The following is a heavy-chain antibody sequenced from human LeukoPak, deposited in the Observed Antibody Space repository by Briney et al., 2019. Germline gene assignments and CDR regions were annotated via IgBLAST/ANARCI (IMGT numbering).Heavy chain of an antibody. CDR3: ARAATMKPRDFDY. V-gene: IGHV3-48*04. CDR2: ISSSSSTI. CDR1: GFTFSCYS. D-gene: IGHD3-22*01. J-gene: IGHJ4*02. Sequence: GGSLRLSCAASGFTFSCYSMNWVRQAPGKGLEWVSYISSSSSTIYYADSVKGRFTISTDNTKNSLYLQMNSLRAKDTAVYYWARAATMKPRDFDYGGQEPRVMLSS.